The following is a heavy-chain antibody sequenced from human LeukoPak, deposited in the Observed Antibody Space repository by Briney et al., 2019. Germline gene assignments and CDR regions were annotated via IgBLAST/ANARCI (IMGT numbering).Heavy chain of an antibody. D-gene: IGHD3-9*01. CDR2: ISGSGGST. CDR1: GLTFSSYA. J-gene: IGHJ4*02. V-gene: IGHV3-23*01. CDR3: AKDAVLRYFDWLPLDY. Sequence: GGSLRLSCAASGLTFSSYAMSWVRQAPGKGLGWVSAISGSGGSTYYADSVKGRFTISRDNSKNTLYLQMNSLRAEDTAVYYCAKDAVLRYFDWLPLDYWGQGTLVTVSS.